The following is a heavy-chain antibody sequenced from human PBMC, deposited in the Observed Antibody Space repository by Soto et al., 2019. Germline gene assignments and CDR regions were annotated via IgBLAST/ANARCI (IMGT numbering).Heavy chain of an antibody. Sequence: GGSLRLSCAASGFTFSTYAMYWVRQAPGKGLEYVSGISSNGGSPYYANSVRDRFTISRDNSKNMLYLHMGSLRPEDMAVYYCASLPTRMGAFDIWGQGTMVTVSS. V-gene: IGHV3-64*01. D-gene: IGHD2-8*01. CDR3: ASLPTRMGAFDI. CDR2: ISSNGGSP. J-gene: IGHJ3*02. CDR1: GFTFSTYA.